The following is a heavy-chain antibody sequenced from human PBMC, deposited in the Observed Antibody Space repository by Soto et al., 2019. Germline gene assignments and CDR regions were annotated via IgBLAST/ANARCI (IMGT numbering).Heavy chain of an antibody. Sequence: GASVKVSCKASGYTFTSYYMHWVRQAHGQRLEWMGRINASSGNTRYSQKFQGRVTITRDTSASTAYMELSSLRSEDTAVYYCASLFGTAMATVFDYWGQGTLVTVSS. CDR2: INASSGNT. CDR1: GYTFTSYY. CDR3: ASLFGTAMATVFDY. D-gene: IGHD5-18*01. V-gene: IGHV1-46*01. J-gene: IGHJ4*02.